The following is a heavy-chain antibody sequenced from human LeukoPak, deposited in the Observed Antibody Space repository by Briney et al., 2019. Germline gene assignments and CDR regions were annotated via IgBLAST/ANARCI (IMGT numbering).Heavy chain of an antibody. J-gene: IGHJ3*02. CDR1: GGSISSSSYY. D-gene: IGHD3-22*01. CDR2: IYYSGST. CDR3: ARQPRTYYYDSSGYLDAFDI. Sequence: SETLSLTCTVSGGSISSSSYYWGWIRQPPGKGLEWIGSIYYSGSTYYNPSLKSRVTISVDTPKNQFSLKLSSVTAADTAVYYCARQPRTYYYDSSGYLDAFDIWGQGTMVTVSS. V-gene: IGHV4-39*01.